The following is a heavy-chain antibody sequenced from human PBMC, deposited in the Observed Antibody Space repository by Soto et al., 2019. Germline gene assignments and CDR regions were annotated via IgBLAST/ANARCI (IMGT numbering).Heavy chain of an antibody. CDR1: GGSISSYY. V-gene: IGHV4-59*01. D-gene: IGHD6-25*01. CDR3: ARGVAASKTLYYFDY. J-gene: IGHJ4*02. Sequence: PSETLSLTCTVSGGSISSYYWSWIRQPPGKGLEWIGYIYYSGSTNYNPSLKSRVTISVDTSKNQFSLKLSSLTAADTAVYYCARGVAASKTLYYFDYWGQGTLVTVSS. CDR2: IYYSGST.